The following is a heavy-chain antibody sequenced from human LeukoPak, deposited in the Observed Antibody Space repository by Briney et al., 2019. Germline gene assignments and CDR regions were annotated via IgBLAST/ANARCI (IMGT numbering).Heavy chain of an antibody. Sequence: GGSLRLSCVASGFTFRNYGMNWVRQAPGKGLEWVSGISPGGDTPYYADSVRGRFTISRDNSKNTVYLQMNSLRAEDTAVYYCARRLTDSGFEKWGQGILVTVSS. CDR3: ARRLTDSGFEK. D-gene: IGHD5-12*01. CDR2: ISPGGDTP. J-gene: IGHJ4*02. CDR1: GFTFRNYG. V-gene: IGHV3-23*01.